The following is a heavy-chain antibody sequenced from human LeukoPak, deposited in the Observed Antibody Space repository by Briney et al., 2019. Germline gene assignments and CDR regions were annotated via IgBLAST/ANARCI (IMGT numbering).Heavy chain of an antibody. V-gene: IGHV1-69*04. CDR3: ARGRIRSGSYYFDY. Sequence: GASVKVSCKASGGTFSSYAISWVRQAPGQGLEWMGRIIPILGIANYAQKFQGRVTITADKSTSTAYMELSSLRSEDTAVYYCARGRIRSGSYYFDYWGQGTLVTVSS. CDR2: IIPILGIA. D-gene: IGHD1-26*01. CDR1: GGTFSSYA. J-gene: IGHJ4*02.